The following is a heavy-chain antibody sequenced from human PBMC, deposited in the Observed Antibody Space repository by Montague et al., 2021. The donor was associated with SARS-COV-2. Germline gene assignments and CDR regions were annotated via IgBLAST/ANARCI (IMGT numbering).Heavy chain of an antibody. CDR3: ARGSEYYYHPFDY. V-gene: IGHV4-4*07. Sequence: SETLSLTCTVSGASMSGYHWSWIRQPAGKALEWIGLIYSNGDTTYNPSLKSRLTMSVDTSERQFSLKLTSVGAADTAIYYCARGSEYYYHPFDYWGHGKLVTVSS. D-gene: IGHD2/OR15-2a*01. J-gene: IGHJ4*01. CDR2: IYSNGDT. CDR1: GASMSGYH.